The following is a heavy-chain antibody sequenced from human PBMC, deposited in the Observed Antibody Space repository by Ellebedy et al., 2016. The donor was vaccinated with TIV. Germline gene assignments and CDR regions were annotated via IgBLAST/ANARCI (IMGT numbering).Heavy chain of an antibody. J-gene: IGHJ5*02. CDR2: INAGYGNR. CDR1: GYTFTGYA. CDR3: ARGAGNLPLDP. V-gene: IGHV1-3*01. D-gene: IGHD3-10*01. Sequence: AASVKVSCKASGYTFTGYAIHWVRQAPGQRLEWMGWINAGYGNRKIAQKFQGRVTLTRDTSATTAYMELSSLTSADTAIYYCARGAGNLPLDPWGQGTLVTVSS.